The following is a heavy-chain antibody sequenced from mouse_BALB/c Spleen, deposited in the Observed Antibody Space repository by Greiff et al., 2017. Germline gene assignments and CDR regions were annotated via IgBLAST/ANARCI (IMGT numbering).Heavy chain of an antibody. CDR1: GFNIKDTY. V-gene: IGHV14-3*02. CDR2: IDPANGNT. CDR3: AKGSYGNPDY. J-gene: IGHJ2*01. D-gene: IGHD2-10*02. Sequence: EVQRVESGAELVKPGASVKLSCTASGFNIKDTYMHWVKQRPEQGLEWIGRIDPANGNTKYDPKFQGKATITADTSSNTAYLQLSSLTSEDTAVYYCAKGSYGNPDYWGQGTTLTVSS.